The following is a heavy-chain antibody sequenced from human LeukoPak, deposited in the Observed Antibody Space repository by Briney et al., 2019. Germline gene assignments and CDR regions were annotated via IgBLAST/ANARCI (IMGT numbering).Heavy chain of an antibody. CDR3: ARDLYGGNSEFYFDY. J-gene: IGHJ4*02. CDR1: GYTFTGYY. V-gene: IGHV1-2*02. D-gene: IGHD4-23*01. Sequence: GASVKVSCKASGYTFTGYYMHWVRQAPGQGLEWMGWINPNSGGTNYAQKFQGRVTMTRDTSISTAYMELSRLRSDDTAVYYCARDLYGGNSEFYFDYWVQGTLVTVSS. CDR2: INPNSGGT.